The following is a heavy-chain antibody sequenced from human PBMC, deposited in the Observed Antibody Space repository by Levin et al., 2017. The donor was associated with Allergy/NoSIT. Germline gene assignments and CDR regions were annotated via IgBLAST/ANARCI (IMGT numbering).Heavy chain of an antibody. CDR2: IYYSGST. CDR3: ARKQSGWYVDY. D-gene: IGHD6-19*01. Sequence: PSETLSLTCTVSGGSISSYYWSWIRQPPGKGLEWIGYIYYSGSTNYNPSLKSRVTISVDTSKNQFSLKLSSVTAADTAVYYCARKQSGWYVDYWGQGTLVTVSS. CDR1: GGSISSYY. J-gene: IGHJ4*02. V-gene: IGHV4-59*08.